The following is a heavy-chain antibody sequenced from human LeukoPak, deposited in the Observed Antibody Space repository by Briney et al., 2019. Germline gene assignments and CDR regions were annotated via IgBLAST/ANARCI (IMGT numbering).Heavy chain of an antibody. CDR1: GGSFSGYY. D-gene: IGHD6-19*01. CDR2: INHSGST. J-gene: IGHJ4*02. CDR3: AREVSGWYYFDY. V-gene: IGHV4-34*01. Sequence: PSETLSLTCAVYGGSFSGYYWSWIRQPPGKGLEWIGEINHSGSTNYNPSLKSRVTISVDTSKNQFSLKLSSVTAADTAVYYCAREVSGWYYFDYWGQGTLVTVSS.